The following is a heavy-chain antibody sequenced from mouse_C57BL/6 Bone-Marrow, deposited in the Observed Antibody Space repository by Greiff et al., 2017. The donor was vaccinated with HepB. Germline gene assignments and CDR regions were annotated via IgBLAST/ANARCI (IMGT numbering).Heavy chain of an antibody. CDR1: GFTFSSYT. J-gene: IGHJ2*01. D-gene: IGHD2-3*01. V-gene: IGHV5-9*01. Sequence: EVQRVESGGGLVKPGGSLKLSCAASGFTFSSYTLSWVRQTPEKRLEWVATISGGGGNTYYPDSVKGRFTISRDNAKNTLYLQMSSLRSEDTALYYCARREFYDFDYWGQGTTLTVSS. CDR3: ARREFYDFDY. CDR2: ISGGGGNT.